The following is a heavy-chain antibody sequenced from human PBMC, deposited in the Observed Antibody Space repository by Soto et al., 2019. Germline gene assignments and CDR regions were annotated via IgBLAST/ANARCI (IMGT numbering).Heavy chain of an antibody. J-gene: IGHJ4*02. V-gene: IGHV5-51*01. Sequence: GEALKISCKGSGYSFTIYWIGWVRQMPGKGPEWMGIIYPGDSDTRYSPSFQGQVTISADKSISTAYLQWSSLKASDTAMYYCARALQPNYIAAAGTGDYWGQGTLVTVSS. CDR2: IYPGDSDT. CDR1: GYSFTIYW. CDR3: ARALQPNYIAAAGTGDY. D-gene: IGHD6-13*01.